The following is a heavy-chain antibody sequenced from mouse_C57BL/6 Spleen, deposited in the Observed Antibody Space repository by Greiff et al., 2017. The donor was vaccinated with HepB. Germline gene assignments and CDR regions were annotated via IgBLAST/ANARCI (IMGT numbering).Heavy chain of an antibody. CDR2: IYPGDGDT. CDR1: GYAFSSSW. Sequence: VKLMESGPELVKPGASVKISCKASGYAFSSSWMNWVKQRPGKGLEWIGRIYPGDGDTNYNGKFKGKATLTADKSSSTAYMQLSSLTSEDSAVYFCARETAGAMDYWGQGTSVTVSS. J-gene: IGHJ4*01. V-gene: IGHV1-82*01. CDR3: ARETAGAMDY. D-gene: IGHD1-2*01.